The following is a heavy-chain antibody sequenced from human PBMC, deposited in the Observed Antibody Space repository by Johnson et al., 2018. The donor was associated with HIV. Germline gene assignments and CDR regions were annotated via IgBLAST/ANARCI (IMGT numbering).Heavy chain of an antibody. Sequence: VQLVESGGALVQPGRSLRLSCAASGFTFDDYAMHWVRQAPGKGLEWVLGISWNSGNKGYVDSVKGRFTISRDNSKNTLYLQMNSLRAEDTAVYYCAKDPYSGSPIDIWGQGTMVTVSS. CDR2: ISWNSGNK. CDR3: AKDPYSGSPIDI. J-gene: IGHJ3*02. V-gene: IGHV3-9*01. CDR1: GFTFDDYA. D-gene: IGHD1-26*01.